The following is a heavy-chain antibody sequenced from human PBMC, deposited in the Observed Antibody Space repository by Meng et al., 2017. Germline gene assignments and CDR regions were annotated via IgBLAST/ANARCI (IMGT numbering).Heavy chain of an antibody. Sequence: VQLVGSGGGLVKAGGSRRLSCVASGLRFTDGWMSWGRQAPGKGLEWVGRIKRNRDGGTIDYAARVKGRFTISRDESKNTLYLQMDSLITEDTAVYFCATGAAAADHWGQGTLVTVSS. CDR2: IKRNRDGGTI. J-gene: IGHJ4*02. CDR1: GLRFTDGW. D-gene: IGHD6-13*01. CDR3: ATGAAAADH. V-gene: IGHV3-15*01.